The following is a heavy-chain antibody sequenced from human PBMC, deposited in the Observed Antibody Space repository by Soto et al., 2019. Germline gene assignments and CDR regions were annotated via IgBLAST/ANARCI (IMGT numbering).Heavy chain of an antibody. CDR2: INAGNGNT. D-gene: IGHD3-10*01. J-gene: IGHJ6*02. V-gene: IGHV1-3*01. Sequence: QVQLVQSGAEVKKPGASVKVSCKASRYTFTSYAMHWVRQAPGQRLEWMGWINAGNGNTKYSQKFQGRVTITRDTSASTAYMELSSLRSEDTAVYYCAKVIGSGSYGPYYYGMDVWGQGTTVTVSS. CDR3: AKVIGSGSYGPYYYGMDV. CDR1: RYTFTSYA.